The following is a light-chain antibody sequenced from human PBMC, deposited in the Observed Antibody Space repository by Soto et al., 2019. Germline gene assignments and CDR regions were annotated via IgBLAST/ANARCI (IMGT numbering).Light chain of an antibody. CDR3: SSYAGSNNL. J-gene: IGLJ2*01. V-gene: IGLV2-8*01. CDR1: SSDVGGYNY. CDR2: EVT. Sequence: QSALTQPPSASGSPGQSVTISCTGTSSDVGGYNYVSWYQQHPGKAPKLMIYEVTKRPSGVPDRFSGSKSGNTASLTVSGLQAEDEADYYCSSYAGSNNLFGGGTKVIVL.